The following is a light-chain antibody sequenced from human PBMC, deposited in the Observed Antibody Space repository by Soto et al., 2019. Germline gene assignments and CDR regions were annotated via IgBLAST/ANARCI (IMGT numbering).Light chain of an antibody. CDR2: DAS. V-gene: IGKV3-11*01. J-gene: IGKJ2*01. CDR1: QSVSSY. Sequence: EIVLTQSPATLSLSPGERVTLSCRASQSVSSYLAWYQQKPGQAPRLLIYDASNRATGIPARFSGSGSGTDFTLTISSLEPEDFAVYYCQQRSNWPPEYTFGQGTKVDIK. CDR3: QQRSNWPPEYT.